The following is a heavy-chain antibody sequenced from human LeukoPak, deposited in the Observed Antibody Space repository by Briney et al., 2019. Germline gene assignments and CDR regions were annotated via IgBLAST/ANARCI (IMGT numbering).Heavy chain of an antibody. Sequence: ASVKVSCKASGYTFTGYYMHWVRQAPGQGLEWMGWINPNSGGTNYAQKFQGRVTMTRDTSISTAYMELSRLRSDDTAVYYCARDPLIQRGGDYWGQGTLVTVSS. J-gene: IGHJ4*02. CDR3: ARDPLIQRGGDY. CDR1: GYTFTGYY. CDR2: INPNSGGT. V-gene: IGHV1-2*02. D-gene: IGHD6-25*01.